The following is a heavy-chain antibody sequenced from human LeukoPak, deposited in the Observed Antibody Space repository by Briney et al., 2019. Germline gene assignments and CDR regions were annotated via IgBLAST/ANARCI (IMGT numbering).Heavy chain of an antibody. D-gene: IGHD3-16*01. J-gene: IGHJ4*02. CDR1: GYTFTSYA. CDR2: INAGNGNT. V-gene: IGHV1-3*03. CDR3: ARDRGIMITFGGVISPPDY. Sequence: ASVKVSCKASGYTFTSYAMNWVRQAPGQGLEWMGRINAGNGNTNYSQEFQGRVTITRDTSASTAYMELSSLRSEDMAVYYCARDRGIMITFGGVISPPDYWGQGTLVTVSS.